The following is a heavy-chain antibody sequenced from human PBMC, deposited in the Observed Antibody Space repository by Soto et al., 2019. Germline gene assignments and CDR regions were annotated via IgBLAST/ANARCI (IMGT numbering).Heavy chain of an antibody. CDR1: GGSISSYY. Sequence: PSETLSLTCTVSGGSISSYYWSWIRQPPGKGLEWIGYIYYSGSTNYNPSLKSRVTISVDTSKNQFSLKLSSVTAADTAVYYCAREGYCSGGSCYYSGWFDPWGQGTLVTVSS. V-gene: IGHV4-59*01. CDR3: AREGYCSGGSCYYSGWFDP. CDR2: IYYSGST. J-gene: IGHJ5*02. D-gene: IGHD2-15*01.